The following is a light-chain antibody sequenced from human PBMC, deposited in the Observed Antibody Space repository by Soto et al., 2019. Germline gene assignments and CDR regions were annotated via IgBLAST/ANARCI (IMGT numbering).Light chain of an antibody. CDR2: AAS. Sequence: DIQMTQSPSSLSASVGDRVTITCRASQSISSYLNWYQQKPGKAPKLLIYAASSLQSEVPSRFSGSGSGTDFTLTISSLQPEDFATYYCQQNYSTPLTFGGGTKVDIK. CDR1: QSISSY. CDR3: QQNYSTPLT. V-gene: IGKV1-39*01. J-gene: IGKJ4*01.